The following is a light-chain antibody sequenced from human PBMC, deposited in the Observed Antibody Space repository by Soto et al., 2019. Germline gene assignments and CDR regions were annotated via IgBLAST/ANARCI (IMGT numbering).Light chain of an antibody. CDR3: QHYNNWPSIT. CDR2: GAS. J-gene: IGKJ5*01. CDR1: QSVSSN. Sequence: EIVMTQSPATLSVSPGERATLSCRASQSVSSNLAWYQQKPGQAPRLLIYGASTRATGIPARFSGSGSGTEFTLTISSLQSEDFAVYYCQHYNNWPSITFGQGTRLESK. V-gene: IGKV3-15*01.